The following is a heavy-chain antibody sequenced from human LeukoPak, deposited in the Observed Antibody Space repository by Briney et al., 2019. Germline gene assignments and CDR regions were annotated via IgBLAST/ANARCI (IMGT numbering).Heavy chain of an antibody. J-gene: IGHJ4*02. CDR3: AKGYGFDSSGSEHYFEN. CDR1: GFTFSSYG. D-gene: IGHD3-22*01. V-gene: IGHV3-30*02. Sequence: GGSLRLSCAAPGFTFSSYGMHWVRQAPGKGLEWVAVIWHDGSNKYYADSVKGRFTISRDNSKNTLSLQMNSLRAEDTAVYYRAKGYGFDSSGSEHYFENWGQGILVTVSS. CDR2: IWHDGSNK.